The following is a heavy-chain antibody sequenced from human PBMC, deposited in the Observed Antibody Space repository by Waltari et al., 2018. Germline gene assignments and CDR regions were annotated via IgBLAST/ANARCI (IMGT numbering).Heavy chain of an antibody. V-gene: IGHV3-30*02. Sequence: QVQLVESGGGVVQPGGSLRLSCAASGFTFSSYGMHWVRQAPGKGLEGVAFIRYDGSNKYYADYVKGRFTISRDNSKNTLYLQMNSRRAEDTAVYYCAKDRGDYGSGSYFFRGYYFDYWGQGTLVTVSS. CDR3: AKDRGDYGSGSYFFRGYYFDY. J-gene: IGHJ4*02. CDR2: IRYDGSNK. CDR1: GFTFSSYG. D-gene: IGHD3-10*01.